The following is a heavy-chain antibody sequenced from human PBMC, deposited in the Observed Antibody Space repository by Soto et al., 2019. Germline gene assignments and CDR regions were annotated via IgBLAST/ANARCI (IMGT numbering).Heavy chain of an antibody. D-gene: IGHD2-21*01. CDR1: GVSISSGDYY. V-gene: IGHV4-39*07. CDR2: INHLGSI. Sequence: PSETLSLTCTVSGVSISSGDYYWSWIRQPPGMVLEWIGDINHLGSINYNPSLKSRVTMSVDTSKNQFSLTLNSVTAADTATYYCARGGISHWAYFYYMDVWDRGTTVTVSS. J-gene: IGHJ6*03. CDR3: ARGGISHWAYFYYMDV.